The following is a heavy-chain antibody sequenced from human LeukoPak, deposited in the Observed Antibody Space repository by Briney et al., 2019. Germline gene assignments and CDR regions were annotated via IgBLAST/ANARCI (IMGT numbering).Heavy chain of an antibody. D-gene: IGHD6-19*01. Sequence: SETLSLTCAVYGGSFSGYYWSWIRQPPGKGLEWIGEINHSGSTNYNPSLKSRVTISVDTSKNQFSLKLSSVTAADTAVYYCARDGWLVNSCVDYWGQGTLVTVSS. V-gene: IGHV4-34*01. CDR1: GGSFSGYY. CDR2: INHSGST. J-gene: IGHJ4*02. CDR3: ARDGWLVNSCVDY.